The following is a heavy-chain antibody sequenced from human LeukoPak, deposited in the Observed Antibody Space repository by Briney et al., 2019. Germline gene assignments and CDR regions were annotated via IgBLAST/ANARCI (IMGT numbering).Heavy chain of an antibody. Sequence: ASVKVSCKASGYTFTGYYMHWVRQAPGQGLEWMGWINPNSGGTNYAQKFQGRVTMTRDTSIRTAYMELSRLRSDDTAVYYCARDPGGYNSYWGQGTLVTVSS. J-gene: IGHJ4*02. CDR1: GYTFTGYY. CDR3: ARDPGGYNSY. D-gene: IGHD5-24*01. CDR2: INPNSGGT. V-gene: IGHV1-2*02.